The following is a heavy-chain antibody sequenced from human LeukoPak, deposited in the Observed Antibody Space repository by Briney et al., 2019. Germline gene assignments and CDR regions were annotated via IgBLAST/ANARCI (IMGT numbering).Heavy chain of an antibody. V-gene: IGHV3-23*01. D-gene: IGHD1-26*01. CDR3: AKGRGTRTIVGAIPAIAD. Sequence: HTGGSLRLSCAASGFTFSSYGMSWVRQAPGKGLEWVSAISGSGGSTYYADSVKGRFTISRDNSKNTLYLQMNSLRAEDTAVYYCAKGRGTRTIVGAIPAIADWGQGTLVTVSS. CDR1: GFTFSSYG. J-gene: IGHJ4*02. CDR2: ISGSGGST.